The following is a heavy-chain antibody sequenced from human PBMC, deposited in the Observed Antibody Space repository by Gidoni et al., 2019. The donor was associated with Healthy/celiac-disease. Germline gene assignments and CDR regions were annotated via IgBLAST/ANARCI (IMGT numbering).Heavy chain of an antibody. CDR2: ISGSAGST. Sequence: EVQLLESGGGLVQPGGSLRLSWAASGVTFSSYAMSWVRQAPGKGLEWVSAISGSAGSTYYADSGKGRFTISRDNSKNTLYLQMNSLRAEDTAVYYCAKPSYDYVWGSYPAHFDYWGQGTLVTVSS. CDR3: AKPSYDYVWGSYPAHFDY. CDR1: GVTFSSYA. D-gene: IGHD3-16*02. J-gene: IGHJ4*02. V-gene: IGHV3-23*01.